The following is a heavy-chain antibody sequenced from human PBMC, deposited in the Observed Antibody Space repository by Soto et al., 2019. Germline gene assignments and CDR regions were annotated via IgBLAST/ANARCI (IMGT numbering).Heavy chain of an antibody. D-gene: IGHD1-26*01. CDR1: GGTFSSYA. J-gene: IGHJ6*02. Sequence: QVQLVQSGAEVKKPGSSVKVSCKASGGTFSSYAISWVRQAHGQGLEWMGGIIPIFGTANYAQKFQGRVTITADESTSTAYMELSRLRSEDTAVYYCARGVVGATTGYYYYGMDVWGQGTTVTVSS. CDR3: ARGVVGATTGYYYYGMDV. CDR2: IIPIFGTA. V-gene: IGHV1-69*01.